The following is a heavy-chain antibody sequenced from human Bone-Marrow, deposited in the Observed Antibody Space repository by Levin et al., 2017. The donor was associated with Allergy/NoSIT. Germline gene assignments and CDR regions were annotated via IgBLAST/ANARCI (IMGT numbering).Heavy chain of an antibody. Sequence: GESLKISCKASGYTFTSYDINWVRQATGQGLEWMGWMNPNSGNTGYAQKFQGRVTMTRNTSISTAYMELSSLRSEDTAVYYCARARGPYYYYGMDVWGQGTTVTVSS. V-gene: IGHV1-8*01. CDR3: ARARGPYYYYGMDV. J-gene: IGHJ6*02. CDR2: MNPNSGNT. D-gene: IGHD3-10*01. CDR1: GYTFTSYD.